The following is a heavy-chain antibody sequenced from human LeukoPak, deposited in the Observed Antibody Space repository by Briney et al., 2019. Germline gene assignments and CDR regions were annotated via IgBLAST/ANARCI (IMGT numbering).Heavy chain of an antibody. V-gene: IGHV1-18*01. Sequence: ASVKVSCKASGYTFTSYGISRVRQAPGQGLEWMGWISAYNGNTNYAQKLQGRVTMTTDTSTRTAYMELRSLRSDDTAVYYCARDEPYSSGWFEVDYWGQGTLVTVSS. D-gene: IGHD6-19*01. CDR2: ISAYNGNT. CDR3: ARDEPYSSGWFEVDY. J-gene: IGHJ4*02. CDR1: GYTFTSYG.